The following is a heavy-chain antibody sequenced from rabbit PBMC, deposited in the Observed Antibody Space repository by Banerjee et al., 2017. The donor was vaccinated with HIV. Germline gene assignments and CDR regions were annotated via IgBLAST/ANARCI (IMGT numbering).Heavy chain of an antibody. V-gene: IGHV1S47*01. J-gene: IGHJ4*01. Sequence: QEQLEESGGGLVKPEGSLTLTCKASGFSFSNKYVMCWVRQAPGKGLEWIGYIDTVFGSTYYATWVNGRFTISSHNAQNTVYLQLDSLTATDTATYFCARDGGSGWGAPYYFNLWGQGTLVTV. D-gene: IGHD4-1*01. CDR3: ARDGGSGWGAPYYFNL. CDR2: IDTVFGST. CDR1: GFSFSNKYV.